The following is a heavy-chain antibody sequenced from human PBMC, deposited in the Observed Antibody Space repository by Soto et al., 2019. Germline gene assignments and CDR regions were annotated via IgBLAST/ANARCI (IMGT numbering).Heavy chain of an antibody. J-gene: IGHJ4*02. CDR1: GGSFSGFF. D-gene: IGHD6-19*01. V-gene: IGHV4-34*01. CDR3: VRGQWLPRGEY. CDR2: INHSGST. Sequence: SETLSLTCDVYGGSFSGFFWTWIRQPPGKGLEWIGEINHSGSTNYNPSLKSRVTLSMDMSGNQFSLRLTSVTAADTAVYYCVRGQWLPRGEYWGQGTLVTVSS.